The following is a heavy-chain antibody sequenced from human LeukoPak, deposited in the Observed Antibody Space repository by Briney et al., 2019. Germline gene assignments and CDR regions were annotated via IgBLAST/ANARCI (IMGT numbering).Heavy chain of an antibody. D-gene: IGHD6-19*01. V-gene: IGHV3-48*02. CDR2: ISTSSDTI. Sequence: PGGSLRLSCAASGFTFSSYSMNWVRQAPGKGLEWLSYISTSSDTIYYADSVKGRFTTSRDNAKNSLYLQMNSLRDEDTAVYYCARDEAVAGTDYYYYGMDVWGQGTTVTVSS. CDR3: ARDEAVAGTDYYYYGMDV. J-gene: IGHJ6*02. CDR1: GFTFSSYS.